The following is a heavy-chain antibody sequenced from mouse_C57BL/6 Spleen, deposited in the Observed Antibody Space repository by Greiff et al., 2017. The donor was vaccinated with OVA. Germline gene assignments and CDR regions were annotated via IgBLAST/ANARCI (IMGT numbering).Heavy chain of an antibody. CDR2: INPNYGTT. CDR1: GYSFTDYN. CDR3: ARFDGYPSYYAMDY. Sequence: EVQLVESGPELVKPGASVKISCKASGYSFTDYNMNWVKQSTGKSLEWIGVINPNYGTTSYNQKFKGKATLTVDQSSSTAYMQLNSLTSEDSAVYYSARFDGYPSYYAMDYWGQGTSVTVSS. D-gene: IGHD2-3*01. V-gene: IGHV1-39*01. J-gene: IGHJ4*01.